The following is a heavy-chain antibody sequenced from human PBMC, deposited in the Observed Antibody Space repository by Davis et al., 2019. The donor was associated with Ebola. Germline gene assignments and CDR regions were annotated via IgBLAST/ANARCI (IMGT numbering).Heavy chain of an antibody. Sequence: PSETLSLTCTVSGGSISSSSYYWGWIRQPPGKGLEWIGSIYYSGSTYYNPSLKSRVTISVDTSKNQFSLKLSSVTAADTAVYYCARLRGGNMAQGGLYYYYGMDVWGQGTTVTVSS. D-gene: IGHD3-10*01. V-gene: IGHV4-39*01. CDR3: ARLRGGNMAQGGLYYYYGMDV. CDR1: GGSISSSSYY. CDR2: IYYSGST. J-gene: IGHJ6*02.